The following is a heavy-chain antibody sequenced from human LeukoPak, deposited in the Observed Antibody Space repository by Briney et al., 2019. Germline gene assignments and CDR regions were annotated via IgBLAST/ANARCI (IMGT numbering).Heavy chain of an antibody. CDR2: INFGGRT. Sequence: PSETLSLTCTVFVGSMSGGRYSWGWIRQPPGKGLEWIGNINFGGRTYYNPSLKSRVTISIDPSKNQFSLKLNSVTAAGTAIYHCARLVPEATSRDFDYWGQGILVTVSS. J-gene: IGHJ4*02. CDR1: VGSMSGGRYS. CDR3: ARLVPEATSRDFDY. D-gene: IGHD5-24*01. V-gene: IGHV4-39*01.